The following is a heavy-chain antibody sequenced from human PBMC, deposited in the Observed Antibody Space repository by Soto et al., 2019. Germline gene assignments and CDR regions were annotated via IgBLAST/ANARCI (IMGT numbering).Heavy chain of an antibody. CDR3: ARDGRVIPSHFXY. J-gene: IGHJ4*02. Sequence: SLRLSCAASGFTFSSYAMHWVRQAPGKGLEWVAIISYDGSNKYYADSVKGRFTISRDNSKNTLYLQMNSLRAEDTAVYYCARDGRVIPSHFXYWGQGTLVTVSS. CDR2: ISYDGSNK. CDR1: GFTFSSYA. V-gene: IGHV3-30-3*01. D-gene: IGHD2-21*01.